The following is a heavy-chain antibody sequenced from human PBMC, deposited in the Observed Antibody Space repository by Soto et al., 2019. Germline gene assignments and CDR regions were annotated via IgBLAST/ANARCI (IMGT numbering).Heavy chain of an antibody. CDR2: INPNSGGT. D-gene: IGHD3-10*01. CDR1: GYTFIGYY. CDR3: ARVGGGLASLGYYGMDV. Sequence: ASVKVSCKASGYTFIGYYIHWVRQAPGQGLEWMGWINPNSGGTNYAQRFQGWVTMTRDRSISTAYMELSRLKSDDTAVYYCARVGGGLASLGYYGMDVWGQGTTVTVSS. J-gene: IGHJ6*02. V-gene: IGHV1-2*04.